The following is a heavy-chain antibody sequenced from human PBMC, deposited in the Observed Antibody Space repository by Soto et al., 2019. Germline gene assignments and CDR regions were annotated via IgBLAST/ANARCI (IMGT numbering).Heavy chain of an antibody. D-gene: IGHD6-13*01. J-gene: IGHJ6*04. CDR3: ARETPSAAAAYYYYGLDV. V-gene: IGHV1-69*13. CDR1: GGTFSSYF. CDR2: IIPVFGTA. Sequence: ASVKVSCKVSGGTFSSYFINWVRQAPGQGLEWVGGIIPVFGTASYAEKFQGRVTITADESTSTAYMELSRLRSDDTAVYYCARETPSAAAAYYYYGLDVWGKGTTVTVSS.